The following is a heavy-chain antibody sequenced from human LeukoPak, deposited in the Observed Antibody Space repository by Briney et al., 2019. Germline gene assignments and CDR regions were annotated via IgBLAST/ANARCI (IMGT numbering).Heavy chain of an antibody. CDR2: IKSKTDDGTT. V-gene: IGHV3-15*01. CDR3: TTYTKDTAVDRVYFFDY. D-gene: IGHD5-18*01. CDR1: GFTFNNAW. J-gene: IGHJ4*02. Sequence: GGSLRLSCAASGFTFNNAWMNWVRQAPGKGLEWVGHIKSKTDDGTTEYAAPVKGRFTISRDDSKNTLYLQMNSLKTEDTAVHYCTTYTKDTAVDRVYFFDYWGQGTLVTVSS.